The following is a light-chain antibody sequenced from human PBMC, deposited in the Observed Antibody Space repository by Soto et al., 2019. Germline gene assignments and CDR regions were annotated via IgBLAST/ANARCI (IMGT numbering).Light chain of an antibody. CDR2: RNS. J-gene: IGLJ2*01. Sequence: QSVLTQPPSASGTPGQRVTISCSGSSSNIGSNYVYWYQQLPGTVPQLLIYRNSERPSGVPDRFSCSKSGTSASLAISGLRSEDEEDYYCATWDDSLSGVVFGGGTQLTVL. CDR1: SSNIGSNY. V-gene: IGLV1-47*01. CDR3: ATWDDSLSGVV.